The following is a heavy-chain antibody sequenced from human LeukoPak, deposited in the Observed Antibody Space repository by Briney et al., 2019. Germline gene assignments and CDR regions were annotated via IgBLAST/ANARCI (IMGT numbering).Heavy chain of an antibody. CDR3: AKPDWGSSWFFDH. V-gene: IGHV3-23*01. J-gene: IGHJ4*02. CDR2: ISGSGGST. D-gene: IGHD6-13*01. Sequence: GGSLRLSCAASGFTFSSYAMSWVRQSPGKGLEWVSAISGSGGSTSYADSVKGRFTISRDNSTNTLYLQINSLRAEDTAVYYCAKPDWGSSWFFDHWGQGTLVTVSS. CDR1: GFTFSSYA.